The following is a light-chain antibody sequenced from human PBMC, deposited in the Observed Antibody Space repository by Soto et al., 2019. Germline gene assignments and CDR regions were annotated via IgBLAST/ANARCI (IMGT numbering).Light chain of an antibody. J-gene: IGKJ4*01. V-gene: IGKV1-39*01. Sequence: DIHMTQSPSSLSASLGDGVTITCRASQSISSYLNWYQQKPGKAPKLLIYAASSLQSGVPSRFSGSGSGTHFTLTISSLQPEDFATYYCQQSYSTPLTFGGGTKVDIK. CDR1: QSISSY. CDR3: QQSYSTPLT. CDR2: AAS.